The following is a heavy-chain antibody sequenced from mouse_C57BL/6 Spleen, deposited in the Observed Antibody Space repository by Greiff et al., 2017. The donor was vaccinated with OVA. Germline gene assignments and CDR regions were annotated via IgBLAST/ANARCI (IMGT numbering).Heavy chain of an antibody. J-gene: IGHJ2*01. CDR3: ARGGTNDY. D-gene: IGHD3-3*01. CDR1: GYTFTDYY. V-gene: IGHV1-76*01. CDR2: IYPGSGNT. Sequence: QVQLQQSGAELVRPGASVKLSCKASGYTFTDYYINWVKQRPGQGLEWIARIYPGSGNTYYNEKFKGKATLTAEKSSSTAYMQLSSLTSEDTAVYFCARGGTNDYWGQGTTLTVSS.